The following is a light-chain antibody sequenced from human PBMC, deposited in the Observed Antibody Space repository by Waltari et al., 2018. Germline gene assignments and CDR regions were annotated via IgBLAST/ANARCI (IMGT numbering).Light chain of an antibody. CDR2: RAS. Sequence: EIVMTQSPASLSVSPGASVTLSGRASQSVGTSLAWYQQRPGRAPRLRVYRASTRASDIPARFSGSGSGTDFTLSISTLQSEDFAVYYCQQYDDWPRTFGQGTKVEIK. J-gene: IGKJ1*01. CDR3: QQYDDWPRT. CDR1: QSVGTS. V-gene: IGKV3-15*01.